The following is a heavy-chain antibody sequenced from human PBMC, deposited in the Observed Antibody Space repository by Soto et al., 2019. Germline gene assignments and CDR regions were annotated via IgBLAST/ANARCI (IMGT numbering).Heavy chain of an antibody. CDR1: GDTVTSYG. CDR3: ARSHSSSHNWFDP. D-gene: IGHD6-13*01. J-gene: IGHJ5*02. CDR2: ISAFNGNT. Sequence: AFMEGSCKACGDTVTSYGISWVRQTPGQGLEWMGGISAFNGNTNYAQKFQGRVTITADESTSTAYMELSSLRSEDTAVYYCARSHSSSHNWFDPWGQGTLVTVSS. V-gene: IGHV1-18*01.